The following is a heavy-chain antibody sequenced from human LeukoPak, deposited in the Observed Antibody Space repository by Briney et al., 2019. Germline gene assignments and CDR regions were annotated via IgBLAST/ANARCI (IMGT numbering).Heavy chain of an antibody. CDR1: GGTFSSYA. CDR2: IIPILGIA. J-gene: IGHJ4*02. Sequence: ASVKVSCKASGGTFSSYAISWVRQAPGQGLEWMGRIIPILGIANYAQKFQGRVTITADKSTSTACMELSSLRSEDTAVYYCARDLEVGATNYWGQGTLVTVSS. D-gene: IGHD1-26*01. CDR3: ARDLEVGATNY. V-gene: IGHV1-69*04.